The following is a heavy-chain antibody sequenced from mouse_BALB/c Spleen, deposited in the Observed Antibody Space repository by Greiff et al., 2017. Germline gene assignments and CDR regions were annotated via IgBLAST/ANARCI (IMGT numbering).Heavy chain of an antibody. CDR2: ISSGGSYT. J-gene: IGHJ4*01. D-gene: IGHD2-1*01. CDR1: GFTFSSYT. CDR3: TRGGDGNYEAMDY. Sequence: DVKLVESGGGLVKPGGSLKLSCAASGFTFSSYTMSWVRQTPEKRLEWVATISSGGSYTYYPDSVKGRFTISRDNAKNTLYLQMSSLKSEDTAMYYCTRGGDGNYEAMDYWGQGTSVTVSS. V-gene: IGHV5-6-4*01.